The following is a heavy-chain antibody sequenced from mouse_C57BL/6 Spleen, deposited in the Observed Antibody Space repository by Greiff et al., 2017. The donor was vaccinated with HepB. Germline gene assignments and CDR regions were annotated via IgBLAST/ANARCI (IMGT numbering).Heavy chain of an antibody. V-gene: IGHV1-69*01. CDR1: GYTFTSYW. D-gene: IGHD2-2*01. Sequence: VQLQQPGAELVMPGASVKLSCKASGYTFTSYWMHWVKQRPGQGLEWIGEIDPSDSYTNYNQKFKGKSTLTVDKSSSTAYMQLSSLTSEDSAVYYCAIYYGYDGPGFAYWGQGTLVTVSA. CDR2: IDPSDSYT. CDR3: AIYYGYDGPGFAY. J-gene: IGHJ3*01.